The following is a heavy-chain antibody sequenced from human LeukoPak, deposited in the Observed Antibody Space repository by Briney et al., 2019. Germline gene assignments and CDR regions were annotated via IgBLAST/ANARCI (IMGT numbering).Heavy chain of an antibody. V-gene: IGHV3-9*01. D-gene: IGHD3-16*01. CDR2: ISWNSGSR. CDR3: AKDILPRYDYVCTFDY. Sequence: GGSLRLSCAASGFTFDDYAMHWVRQAPGKGLEWVSGISWNSGSRGYADSVKGRFTISRDNAKNSLYLQMNSLRAENTALYYCAKDILPRYDYVCTFDYWGQGTLVTVSS. CDR1: GFTFDDYA. J-gene: IGHJ4*02.